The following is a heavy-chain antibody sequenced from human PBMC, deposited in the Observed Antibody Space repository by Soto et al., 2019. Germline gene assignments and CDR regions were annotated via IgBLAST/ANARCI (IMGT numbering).Heavy chain of an antibody. CDR2: IPYSGGP. CDR3: ASSKMGLISVLET. CDR1: GDSIRSYF. Sequence: PSETLSLTCNVSGDSIRSYFWSWVRQPPGKGLEWIGYIPYSGGPTYNPSPKSRVTISIDTSKKQFSLKMTSVTAADTAVYYCASSKMGLISVLETWGQGTLVTVSS. V-gene: IGHV4-59*01. J-gene: IGHJ5*02. D-gene: IGHD3-10*01.